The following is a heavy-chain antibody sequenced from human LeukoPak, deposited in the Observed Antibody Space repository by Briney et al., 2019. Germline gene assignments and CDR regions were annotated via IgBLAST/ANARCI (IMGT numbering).Heavy chain of an antibody. D-gene: IGHD5-18*01. CDR2: ISAYNGNT. CDR3: ARGDTTMGYFDY. CDR1: GYTFTSYA. Sequence: ASVKVSCKASGYTFTSYAISWVRQAPGQGLEWMGWISAYNGNTKYAQKLQGRVTMTTDTSTSTAYMELRSLRSDDTAVYYCARGDTTMGYFDYWGQGTLVTVSS. V-gene: IGHV1-18*01. J-gene: IGHJ4*02.